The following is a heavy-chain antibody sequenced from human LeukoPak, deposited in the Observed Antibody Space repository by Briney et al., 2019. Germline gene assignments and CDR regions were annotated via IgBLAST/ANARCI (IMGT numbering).Heavy chain of an antibody. CDR1: GFTFSSYS. CDR3: ARVFGQLWLPFDY. D-gene: IGHD5-18*01. J-gene: IGHJ4*02. V-gene: IGHV3-21*01. Sequence: PGGSLRLSCAASGFTFSSYSMNWVRQAPGKGLEWVSSISSSSSYIYYADSVKGRFTISRDNAKNSLYLQMNNLRAEDTAVYYCARVFGQLWLPFDYWGQGTLVTVSS. CDR2: ISSSSSYI.